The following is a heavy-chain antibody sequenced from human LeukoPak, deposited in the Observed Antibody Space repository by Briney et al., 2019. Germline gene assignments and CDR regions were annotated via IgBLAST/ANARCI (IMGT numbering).Heavy chain of an antibody. Sequence: GGSLRLSCAASGFTFSDYYMSWIRQAPGKGLEWVSYISSSGSTIYYADSVKGRFTISRDNAKNSLYLQMNSLRAEDTALYYCARERTGYSSGWIFDYWGQGTLVTVSS. D-gene: IGHD6-19*01. J-gene: IGHJ4*02. CDR3: ARERTGYSSGWIFDY. V-gene: IGHV3-11*01. CDR1: GFTFSDYY. CDR2: ISSSGSTI.